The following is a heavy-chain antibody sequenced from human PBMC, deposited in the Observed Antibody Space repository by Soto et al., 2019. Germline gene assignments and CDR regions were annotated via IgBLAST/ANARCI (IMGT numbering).Heavy chain of an antibody. J-gene: IGHJ5*02. Sequence: GESLKISCKGSGYSFTSYWISWVRQMPGKGLEWMGRIDPSDSYTNYSPSFQGHVTISADKSISTAYLQWSSLKASDTAMYYCARPRGSGSYHDRFDPWGQGTLVTVSS. CDR2: IDPSDSYT. D-gene: IGHD1-26*01. CDR1: GYSFTSYW. CDR3: ARPRGSGSYHDRFDP. V-gene: IGHV5-10-1*01.